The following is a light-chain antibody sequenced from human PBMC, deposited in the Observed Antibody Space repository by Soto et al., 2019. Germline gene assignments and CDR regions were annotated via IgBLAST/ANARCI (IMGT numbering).Light chain of an antibody. CDR2: GAA. V-gene: IGKV3-20*01. CDR3: QRYGSSTT. CDR1: QTISSDY. Sequence: EILLTQSPGTLSLSPGERATLSCRAGQTISSDYLAWYQQKPGQAPRLLIFGAATRAADIPDRFSGSGSGTDFTLTISRLEPEDFAVYYCQRYGSSTTFGQGTKVDIK. J-gene: IGKJ1*01.